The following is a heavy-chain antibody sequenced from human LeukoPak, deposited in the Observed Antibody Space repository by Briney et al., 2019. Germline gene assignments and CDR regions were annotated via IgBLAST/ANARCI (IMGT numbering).Heavy chain of an antibody. CDR3: ARAGGDYGSGRKPLDL. J-gene: IGHJ2*01. D-gene: IGHD3-10*01. CDR2: IKQDGSDK. CDR1: GFTFSSYW. Sequence: PGGSLRLSCAASGFTFSSYWMSWVRQAPGKGLEWVANIKQDGSDKYYVDSVKGRFTISRDNAKNSLYLQMNSLRAEDTAVYYCARAGGDYGSGRKPLDLWGRGTLVTVSS. V-gene: IGHV3-7*02.